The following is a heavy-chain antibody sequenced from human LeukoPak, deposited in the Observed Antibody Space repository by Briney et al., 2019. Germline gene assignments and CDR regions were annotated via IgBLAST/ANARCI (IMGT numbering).Heavy chain of an antibody. CDR3: AKDTTVDKQLITYYYYYYGMDV. CDR1: GFTFDDYA. D-gene: IGHD6-13*01. J-gene: IGHJ6*02. V-gene: IGHV3-43D*03. CDR2: ISWDGGST. Sequence: GGSLRLSCAASGFTFDDYAMHWVRHAPGKGLEWVSLISWDGGSTYYADSVKGRFTISRDNSKNSLYLQMNSLRAEDTALYYCAKDTTVDKQLITYYYYYYGMDVWGQGTTVTVSS.